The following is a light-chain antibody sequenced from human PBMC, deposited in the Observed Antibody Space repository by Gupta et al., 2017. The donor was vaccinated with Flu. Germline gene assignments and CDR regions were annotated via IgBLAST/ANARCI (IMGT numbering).Light chain of an antibody. CDR3: GTWDNSRSDWV. CDR1: SSNIENNY. V-gene: IGLV1-51*02. J-gene: IGLJ3*02. Sequence: KVTISCSGKSSNIENNYVAWYQHLPVTAPKLIIYENDKQPSGIPDRFSGSKSGTSATLGITGVQTGEEAVYYCGTWDNSRSDWVFGGGTKLTVL. CDR2: END.